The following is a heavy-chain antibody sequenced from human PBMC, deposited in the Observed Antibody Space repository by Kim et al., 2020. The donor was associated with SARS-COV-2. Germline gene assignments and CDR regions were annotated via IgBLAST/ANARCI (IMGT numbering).Heavy chain of an antibody. Sequence: STIYYAGSVRGRFTISRDNAKNSLYLQMNSLRDEDTAVYYCARGGKDFDSCGPGSLVTVSS. CDR2: STI. J-gene: IGHJ4*02. V-gene: IGHV3-48*02. D-gene: IGHD2-15*01. CDR3: ARGGKDFDS.